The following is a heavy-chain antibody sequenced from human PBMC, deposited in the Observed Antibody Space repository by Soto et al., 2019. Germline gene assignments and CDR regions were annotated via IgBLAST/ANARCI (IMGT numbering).Heavy chain of an antibody. V-gene: IGHV3-23*01. J-gene: IGHJ3*02. D-gene: IGHD4-17*01. CDR1: LFIFSIYA. CDR2: ISGSGSIT. Sequence: CAASLFIFSIYAMSWVRQAPGKGLEWVSLISGSGSITHYADSVKGRFTISRDNSKNTMYLQMNSLTAEDSAVYYCANVVGYGGIRDDAFDIWGQGTMVSVSS. CDR3: ANVVGYGGIRDDAFDI.